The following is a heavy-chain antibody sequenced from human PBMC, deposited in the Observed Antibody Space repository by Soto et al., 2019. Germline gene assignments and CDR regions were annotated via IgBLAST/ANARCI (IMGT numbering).Heavy chain of an antibody. CDR2: IWYDGSNK. J-gene: IGHJ3*02. D-gene: IGHD4-17*01. CDR3: ARDLSGDYGALDT. CDR1: GFTFSSYG. Sequence: QVQLVESGGGVVQPGRSLRLSCAPSGFTFSSYGMHWARQAPGKGLEWVAVIWYDGSNKVYADSVKSRFTISRDNSKNTLYLQMNSLRAEDTAVYYCARDLSGDYGALDTWGQGTMVTVSS. V-gene: IGHV3-33*01.